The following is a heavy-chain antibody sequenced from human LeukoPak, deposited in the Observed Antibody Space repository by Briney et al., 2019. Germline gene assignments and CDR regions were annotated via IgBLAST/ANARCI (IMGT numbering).Heavy chain of an antibody. Sequence: GGSLRLSCAASGFIFSNYGMNWVRQAPGKGLEWVAAISASGSATSYADSVRGRFTISRDNSKNTLYLQMNSLRAEDTAVYYCAKDLSGTLDYWGQGTLVTVSS. D-gene: IGHD1-26*01. CDR2: ISASGSAT. J-gene: IGHJ4*02. CDR1: GFIFSNYG. CDR3: AKDLSGTLDY. V-gene: IGHV3-23*01.